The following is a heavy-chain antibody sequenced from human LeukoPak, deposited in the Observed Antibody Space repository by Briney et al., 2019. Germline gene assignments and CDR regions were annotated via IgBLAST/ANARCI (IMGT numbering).Heavy chain of an antibody. V-gene: IGHV3-30-3*01. J-gene: IGHJ4*02. CDR1: GFTFSSYA. CDR2: ISYDGSNK. D-gene: IGHD1-26*01. CDR3: ARGSTVGATPFDY. Sequence: GGSLRLSCAASGFTFSSYAMHWVRQAPGKGLEWVAVISYDGSNKYYADSVKGRFTISRDNSKNTLYLQMNSLRAEDTAVYYCARGSTVGATPFDYWGQGTLVTVS.